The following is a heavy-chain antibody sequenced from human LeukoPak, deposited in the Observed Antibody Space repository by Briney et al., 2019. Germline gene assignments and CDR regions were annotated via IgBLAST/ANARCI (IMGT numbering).Heavy chain of an antibody. V-gene: IGHV1-69*13. CDR3: ARRTVAGLDY. CDR1: GGTFSSYA. Sequence: ASVKVSCKSSGGTFSSYAVSWVRQAPGQGLEWMGGIIPIFGTANYAQKFQGRVTITADESTSTAYMELSSLRSEDTAVYYCARRTVAGLDYWGQGTLVTVSS. D-gene: IGHD6-19*01. CDR2: IIPIFGTA. J-gene: IGHJ4*02.